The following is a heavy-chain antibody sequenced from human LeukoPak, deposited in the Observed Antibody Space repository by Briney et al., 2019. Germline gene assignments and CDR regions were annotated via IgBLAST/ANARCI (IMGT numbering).Heavy chain of an antibody. CDR2: INAGNGNT. J-gene: IGHJ4*02. Sequence: ASVKVSCKASGYTFTSYAMHWVRQAPGQRLEWMGWINAGNGNTKYSQKFQGRVTITRDTSASTAYTELSSLRSEDTAVYYCASGLAIVVVPAAMDYFDYWGQGTLVTVSS. CDR1: GYTFTSYA. D-gene: IGHD2-2*01. V-gene: IGHV1-3*01. CDR3: ASGLAIVVVPAAMDYFDY.